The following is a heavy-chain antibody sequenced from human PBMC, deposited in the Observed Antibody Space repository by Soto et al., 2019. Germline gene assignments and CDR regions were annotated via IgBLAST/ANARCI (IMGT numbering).Heavy chain of an antibody. CDR2: ISGSGGST. J-gene: IGHJ5*02. Sequence: GGSLRLSCAASGFTFSSYAMSWVRQAPGKGLEWVSAISGSGGSTYYADSVKGRFTISRDNSKNTLYLQMNSLRAEDTAVYYCAKDPLVLRFLEWDPGNWFDPWGQGTLVTVSS. V-gene: IGHV3-23*01. CDR1: GFTFSSYA. CDR3: AKDPLVLRFLEWDPGNWFDP. D-gene: IGHD3-3*01.